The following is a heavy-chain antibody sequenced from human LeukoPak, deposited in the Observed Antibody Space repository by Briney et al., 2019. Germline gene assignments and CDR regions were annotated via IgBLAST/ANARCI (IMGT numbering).Heavy chain of an antibody. D-gene: IGHD5-18*01. CDR2: ISYDGSNK. CDR3: AKDGDGYSYGEPADY. V-gene: IGHV3-30*18. J-gene: IGHJ4*02. CDR1: GFTFSSYG. Sequence: GRSLRLSCAASGFTFSSYGMHWVRQAPGKGLEWVAVISYDGSNKYYADSVKGRFTISRDNSKNTLYLQMDSLRAEDTAVYYCAKDGDGYSYGEPADYWGQGTLVTVSS.